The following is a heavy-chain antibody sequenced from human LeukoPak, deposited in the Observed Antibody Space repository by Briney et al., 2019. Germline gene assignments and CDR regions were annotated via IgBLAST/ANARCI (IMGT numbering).Heavy chain of an antibody. CDR1: GFTFSIYW. J-gene: IGHJ4*02. CDR2: IKQDGSEK. CDR3: ASSLKYSSSWYYFDY. V-gene: IGHV3-7*01. Sequence: GGSLRLSCAASGFTFSIYWMSWVRQAPGKGLEWVAKIKQDGSEKYYVDSVKGRLTISRDNAKNSLYLQMNSLRAEDTAVYYCASSLKYSSSWYYFDYWGQGTLVTVSS. D-gene: IGHD6-13*01.